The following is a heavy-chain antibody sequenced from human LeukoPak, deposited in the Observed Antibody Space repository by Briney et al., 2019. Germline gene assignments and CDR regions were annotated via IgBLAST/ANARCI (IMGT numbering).Heavy chain of an antibody. CDR2: IYYSGST. CDR3: ARDGVDSSGWYSDY. CDR1: GGSISSYY. V-gene: IGHV4-59*01. Sequence: SETLSLTCTVYGGSISSYYWSWIRQPPGKGLEWIGYIYYSGSTNYNPSLKSRVTISVDTSKNQFSLKLSSVTAADTAVYYCARDGVDSSGWYSDYWGQGTLVTVSS. D-gene: IGHD6-19*01. J-gene: IGHJ4*02.